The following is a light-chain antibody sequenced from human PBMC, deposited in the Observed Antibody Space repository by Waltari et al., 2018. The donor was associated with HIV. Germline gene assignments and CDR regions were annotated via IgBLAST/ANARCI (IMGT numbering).Light chain of an antibody. CDR2: EAS. CDR1: QSISSN. J-gene: IGKJ1*01. CDR3: QQYNNWPRT. V-gene: IGKV3-15*01. Sequence: EVVMTQSPGTLSVSPGERATLSCRASQSISSNLAWYQQKPGQAPRLLLYEASTGATGVPARSIGSGFGTDFTLIITSLQFEDVAVYYCQQYNNWPRTFGQGTKVEF.